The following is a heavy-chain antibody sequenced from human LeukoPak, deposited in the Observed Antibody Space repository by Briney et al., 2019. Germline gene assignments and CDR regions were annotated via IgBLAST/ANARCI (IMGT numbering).Heavy chain of an antibody. J-gene: IGHJ4*02. V-gene: IGHV3-66*01. CDR2: IYSGGRT. Sequence: GGSLRLSCAASGFTVSGNYMSWVGQAPGKRLEWVSVIYSGGRTYYADSVRGRFTISRDNSKNTLYLQMNSLRAEDTAVYYCARVEGSGSYYYSFNYWGQGTLVTVSS. D-gene: IGHD3-10*01. CDR3: ARVEGSGSYYYSFNY. CDR1: GFTVSGNY.